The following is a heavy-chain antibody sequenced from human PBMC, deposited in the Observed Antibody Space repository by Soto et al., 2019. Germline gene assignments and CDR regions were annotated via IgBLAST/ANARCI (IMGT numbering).Heavy chain of an antibody. CDR2: ISGYNGNT. Sequence: QVQVVQSGDEVKKPGASVKVSGKASGYTFTNYGFSWVRQAPGQGLEWMGWISGYNGNTKYAEKLQGRVTMTTDTSTSTAHMELRSLRSDDTAVYYCAREGQAPYYYYGMDVWGQGTAVTVSS. V-gene: IGHV1-18*01. J-gene: IGHJ6*02. CDR3: AREGQAPYYYYGMDV. CDR1: GYTFTNYG.